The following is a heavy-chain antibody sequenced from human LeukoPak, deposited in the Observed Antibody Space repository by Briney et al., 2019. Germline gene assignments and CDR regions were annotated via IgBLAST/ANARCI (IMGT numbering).Heavy chain of an antibody. J-gene: IGHJ4*02. D-gene: IGHD6-19*01. CDR2: IKEGGSDK. V-gene: IGHV3-7*03. Sequence: PGGSLRLSCAASGFTFSNYWMDWVRQSPGKGLEWVANIKEGGSDKYYVDSVKGRFTISRDNAKNSLYLQMNSLRAEDTAVYYCARNSGWFRFDYWGQGTLVTVSS. CDR3: ARNSGWFRFDY. CDR1: GFTFSNYW.